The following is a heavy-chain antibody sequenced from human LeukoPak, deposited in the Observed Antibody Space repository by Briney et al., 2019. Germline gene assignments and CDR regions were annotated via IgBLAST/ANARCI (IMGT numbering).Heavy chain of an antibody. J-gene: IGHJ3*02. CDR1: GYTFTSYA. CDR2: INAGNGNT. Sequence: GASVKVSCKSSGYTFTSYAMHWVREAPAQRLEWMGWINAGNGNTKYSQKHQGRVTMTTDTSTSTAYMELRSLRSDDTAVYYCAREEYYYDSSGYWGAFDIWGQGTMVTVSS. D-gene: IGHD3-22*01. V-gene: IGHV1-3*01. CDR3: AREEYYYDSSGYWGAFDI.